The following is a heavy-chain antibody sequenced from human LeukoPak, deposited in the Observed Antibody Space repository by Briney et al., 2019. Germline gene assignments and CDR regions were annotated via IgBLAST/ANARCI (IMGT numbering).Heavy chain of an antibody. V-gene: IGHV3-23*01. CDR3: AKGGKWDVTPFDY. D-gene: IGHD1-26*01. J-gene: IGHJ4*02. CDR1: GFAFTSYS. Sequence: GGSLRLSCSASGFAFTSYSMNWVRQAPGKGLEGVSTISGGGGSTYYADSAKGRFTISRDNSKNTLYLQVNSLRAEDTAVYYCAKGGKWDVTPFDYWGQGTLVTVSS. CDR2: ISGGGGST.